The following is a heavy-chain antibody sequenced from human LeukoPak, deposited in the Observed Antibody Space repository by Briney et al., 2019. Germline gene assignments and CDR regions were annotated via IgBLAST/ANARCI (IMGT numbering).Heavy chain of an antibody. V-gene: IGHV4-39*01. D-gene: IGHD2-2*02. CDR1: GGSISSSSYY. Sequence: PSETLSLTCTVSGGSISSSSYYWGWIRQPPGKGLEWIGSIYYSGSTYYNPSLKSRVTISVDTSKNQFSLKLSSVTAADTAVYYCARVVVPAAIRGDYFDYWGQGTLVTVSS. J-gene: IGHJ4*02. CDR3: ARVVVPAAIRGDYFDY. CDR2: IYYSGST.